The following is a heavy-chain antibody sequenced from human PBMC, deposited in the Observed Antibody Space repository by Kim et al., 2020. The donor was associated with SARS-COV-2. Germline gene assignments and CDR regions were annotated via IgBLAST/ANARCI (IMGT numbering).Heavy chain of an antibody. CDR1: GFTFSSYS. D-gene: IGHD2-2*03. CDR3: AREWHGYCSSTSCYGADAFDI. V-gene: IGHV3-21*01. CDR2: ISSSSSNI. J-gene: IGHJ3*02. Sequence: GGSLRLSCAASGFTFSSYSMNWVRQAPGKGLEWVSSISSSSSNIYYADSVKGRFTISRDNAKNSLYLQMNSLRAEDTAVYYCAREWHGYCSSTSCYGADAFDIWGQGTMVPVSS.